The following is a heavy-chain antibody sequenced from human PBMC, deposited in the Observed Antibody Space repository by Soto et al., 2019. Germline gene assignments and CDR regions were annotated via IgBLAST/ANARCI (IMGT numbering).Heavy chain of an antibody. CDR3: ARGSSRWDY. J-gene: IGHJ4*02. CDR1: GYSISSGYY. CDR2: IYSGGRN. Sequence: SETLSLTCAVSGYSISSGYYWGWIRQPAGKGLEWIGRIYSGGRNNYNPSLKSRVTMSVDTSKNQFSLRLSSVTAADTAMYYCARGSSRWDYWGQGTLVTVSS. D-gene: IGHD6-13*01. V-gene: IGHV4-4*07.